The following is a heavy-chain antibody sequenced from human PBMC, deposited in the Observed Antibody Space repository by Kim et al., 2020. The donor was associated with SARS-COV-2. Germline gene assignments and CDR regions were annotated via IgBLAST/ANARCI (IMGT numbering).Heavy chain of an antibody. D-gene: IGHD6-19*01. CDR1: GDSVSSNSAA. V-gene: IGHV6-1*01. J-gene: IGHJ2*01. CDR2: TYYRSKWYN. Sequence: SQTLSLTCAISGDSVSSNSAAWNWIRQSPSRGLEWLGRTYYRSKWYNDYAVSVKSRITINPDTSKNQFSLQLNSVTPEDTAVYYCAREGLLIAVAGLGGWYFDLWGRGTLVTVSS. CDR3: AREGLLIAVAGLGGWYFDL.